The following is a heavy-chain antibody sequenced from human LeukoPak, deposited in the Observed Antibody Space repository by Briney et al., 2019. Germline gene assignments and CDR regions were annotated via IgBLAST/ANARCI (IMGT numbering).Heavy chain of an antibody. D-gene: IGHD6-6*01. CDR2: ISSSSSYI. J-gene: IGHJ4*02. CDR1: GFTFSSYS. Sequence: GGSLRLSCAASGFTFSSYSMNWVRQAPGKGLEWVSSISSSSSYIYYADSVKGRFTISRDNAKNSLYLQMNSLRAEDTAVYYCARGVIAATKYYFDYWGQETLVTVSS. CDR3: ARGVIAATKYYFDY. V-gene: IGHV3-21*01.